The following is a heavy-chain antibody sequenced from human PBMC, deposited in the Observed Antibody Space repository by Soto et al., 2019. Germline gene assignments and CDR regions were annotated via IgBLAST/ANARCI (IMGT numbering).Heavy chain of an antibody. Sequence: QEQLVQSGAEVKKPGASVKVSCKTSGYTFTDYDINWVRQATGQGLEWIGWMNPNSGETGYAQKFQGRVTMTRSDSLSTAHLELSSLRSEDTAVYYCARVAVAARPRWYNWFDPWGQGTLVTVSS. CDR3: ARVAVAARPRWYNWFDP. D-gene: IGHD2-15*01. J-gene: IGHJ5*02. CDR2: MNPNSGET. V-gene: IGHV1-8*01. CDR1: GYTFTDYD.